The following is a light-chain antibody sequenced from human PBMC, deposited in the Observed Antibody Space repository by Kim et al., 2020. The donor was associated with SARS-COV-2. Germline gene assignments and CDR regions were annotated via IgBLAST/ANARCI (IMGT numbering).Light chain of an antibody. CDR1: QSISSY. CDR2: AAS. V-gene: IGKV1-39*01. Sequence: DIQMTQSPSSLSASVGDRVTITCRASQSISSYLNWYQQKPGKAPKVLIYAASSLQSGVPSRFSGSGSGTDFTLTISSVQPEDSATYYCQQSYSIPHTFGGGTKVDIK. CDR3: QQSYSIPHT. J-gene: IGKJ4*01.